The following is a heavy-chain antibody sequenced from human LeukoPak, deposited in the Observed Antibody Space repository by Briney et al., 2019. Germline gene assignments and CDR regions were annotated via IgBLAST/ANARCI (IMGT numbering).Heavy chain of an antibody. V-gene: IGHV1-2*02. CDR3: ARENVVVVAAYNWFDP. Sequence: ASVKVSCKASGYTFTGYYMHWVRQAPGQGLEWMGWINPNSGGTNYAQKFQGRVTMTRDTSMSTAYMELSRLRSDDTAVYYCARENVVVVAAYNWFDPWGQGTLVTVSS. D-gene: IGHD2-15*01. CDR2: INPNSGGT. J-gene: IGHJ5*02. CDR1: GYTFTGYY.